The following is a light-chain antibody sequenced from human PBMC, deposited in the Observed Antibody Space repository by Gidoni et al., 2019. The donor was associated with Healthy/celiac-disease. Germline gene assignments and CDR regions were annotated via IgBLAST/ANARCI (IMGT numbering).Light chain of an antibody. Sequence: EIVLTQSPGTLSLSPGERATLSCRASQSVSSSYLAWYQQKPGQAPRLLIYGASSRATGIPDRFSGSGSGTDVTLTISRLEPEDFAVYYCQLVAFFXQXTKLEIK. CDR3: QLVAF. CDR2: GAS. CDR1: QSVSSSY. V-gene: IGKV3-20*01. J-gene: IGKJ2*01.